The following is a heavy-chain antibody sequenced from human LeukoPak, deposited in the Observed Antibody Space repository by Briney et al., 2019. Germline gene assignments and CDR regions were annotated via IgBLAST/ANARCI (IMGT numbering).Heavy chain of an antibody. Sequence: SETLSLTCTVSGGSISSYYWSWIRQPPGKGLEWIGYIYYSGSTYYNPSLKSRVTISVDTSKNQFSLKLSSVTAADTAVYYCARTIQYYYDSSGYYRNSRFDYWGQGTLVTVSS. V-gene: IGHV4-59*12. CDR3: ARTIQYYYDSSGYYRNSRFDY. D-gene: IGHD3-22*01. CDR1: GGSISSYY. CDR2: IYYSGST. J-gene: IGHJ4*02.